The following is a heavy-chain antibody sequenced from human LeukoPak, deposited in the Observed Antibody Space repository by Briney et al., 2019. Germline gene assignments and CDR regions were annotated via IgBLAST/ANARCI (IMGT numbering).Heavy chain of an antibody. CDR3: ARLGYCSSTSCSSYLFDY. V-gene: IGHV3-23*01. J-gene: IGHJ4*02. Sequence: GGSLRLSCAASGFTFSSYAMSWVRQAPGKGLEWVSAISGSGGSTYYADSVKGRFTISRDNSMDTLYLQMNSLRAEDTAVYYCARLGYCSSTSCSSYLFDYWGQGTLVTVSS. CDR1: GFTFSSYA. D-gene: IGHD2-2*01. CDR2: ISGSGGST.